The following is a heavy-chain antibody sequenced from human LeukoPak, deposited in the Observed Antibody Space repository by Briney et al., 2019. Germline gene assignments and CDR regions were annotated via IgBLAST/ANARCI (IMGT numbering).Heavy chain of an antibody. D-gene: IGHD1-1*01. J-gene: IGHJ4*02. V-gene: IGHV3-43D*03. CDR1: GFTFDDYA. CDR2: TSWDGGST. Sequence: PGGSLRLSCAASGFTFDDYAMHWVRQAPGKGLEWVSLTSWDGGSTYYADSVKGRFTISRDNSKNSLYLQMNSLRAEDTALYYCAKDSSGLAAGVQNYFDYWGQGTLVTVSS. CDR3: AKDSSGLAAGVQNYFDY.